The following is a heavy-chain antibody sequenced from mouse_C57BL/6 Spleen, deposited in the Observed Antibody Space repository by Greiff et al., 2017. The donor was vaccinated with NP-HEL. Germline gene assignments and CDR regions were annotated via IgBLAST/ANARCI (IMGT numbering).Heavy chain of an antibody. D-gene: IGHD3-2*02. Sequence: QVQLQQSGAELVRPGTSVKVSCKASGYAFTNYLIEWVKQRPGQGLEWIGVINPGSGGTNYNEKFKGKATLTADKSSSTAYMQLSSLTSEDSAVYFCARKGRTAQVYFDYWGQGTTLTVSS. CDR1: GYAFTNYL. V-gene: IGHV1-54*01. CDR3: ARKGRTAQVYFDY. J-gene: IGHJ2*01. CDR2: INPGSGGT.